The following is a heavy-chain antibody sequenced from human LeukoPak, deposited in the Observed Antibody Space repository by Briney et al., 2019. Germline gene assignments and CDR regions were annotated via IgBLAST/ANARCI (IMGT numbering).Heavy chain of an antibody. CDR2: IYYSGST. J-gene: IGHJ4*02. CDR3: ARSAWGVAAAGRFDY. Sequence: ASETLSLTCTVSGGSISSYFWSWIRQPPGKGLEWIGYIYYSGSTNYNPSLKSRVTISVDTSKNQFSLKLSSVTAADSAVYYCARSAWGVAAAGRFDYWGQGTLVTVSS. CDR1: GGSISSYF. D-gene: IGHD6-13*01. V-gene: IGHV4-59*08.